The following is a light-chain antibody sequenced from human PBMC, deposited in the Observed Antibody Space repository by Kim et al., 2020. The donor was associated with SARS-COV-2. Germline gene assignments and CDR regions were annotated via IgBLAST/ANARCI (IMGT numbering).Light chain of an antibody. CDR3: QQTYSAPYT. CDR2: AAS. CDR1: QSISSY. J-gene: IGKJ2*01. V-gene: IGKV1-39*01. Sequence: SASVGDKVTITRRASQSISSYLIWYQQKQGKAPKLLIYAASSLQSGVPSRFSGRGSGTDFTLTVSSLQPDDFATYYCQQTYSAPYTFGQGTTLEI.